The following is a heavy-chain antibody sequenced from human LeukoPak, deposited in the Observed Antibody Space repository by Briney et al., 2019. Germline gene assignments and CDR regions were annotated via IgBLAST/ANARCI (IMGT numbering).Heavy chain of an antibody. J-gene: IGHJ4*02. CDR1: EFSVGSNY. D-gene: IGHD3-16*01. V-gene: IGHV3-7*01. CDR2: IDEDGNEK. CDR3: ASGGHIDY. Sequence: GGSLRLSCAASEFSVGSNYMTWVRQAPGKGLEWVANIDEDGNEKNYVDFVKGRFTISRDNAKNSLYLQMNSLRVEDTAVYYCASGGHIDYCGQGTLVTVSS.